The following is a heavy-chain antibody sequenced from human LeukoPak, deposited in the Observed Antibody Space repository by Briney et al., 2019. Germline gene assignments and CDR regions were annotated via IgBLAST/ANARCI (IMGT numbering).Heavy chain of an antibody. CDR1: GGSISSSSYY. Sequence: SETLSLTCTVSGGSISSSSYYWGWIRQPPGKGLEWIGSIYYSGSTYYNPSLKSRVTISVDTSKNQFSLKLSSVTAADTAVYYCARHLYPILDDFDYWGQGTLVTVSS. V-gene: IGHV4-39*01. D-gene: IGHD1-1*01. J-gene: IGHJ4*02. CDR3: ARHLYPILDDFDY. CDR2: IYYSGST.